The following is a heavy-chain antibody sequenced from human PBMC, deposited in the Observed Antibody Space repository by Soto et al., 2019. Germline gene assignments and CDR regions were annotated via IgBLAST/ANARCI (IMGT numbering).Heavy chain of an antibody. CDR2: IKSKTDGGTT. V-gene: IGHV3-15*01. J-gene: IGHJ3*02. CDR3: TTDGNSGYDDAFDI. CDR1: GFTFSNAW. D-gene: IGHD5-12*01. Sequence: GGPLRLSCAASGFTFSNAWMSWVRQAPGKGLEWVGRIKSKTDGGTTDYAAPVKGRFTISRDDSKNTLYLQMNSLKTEDTAVYYCTTDGNSGYDDAFDIWGQGTMVTVSS.